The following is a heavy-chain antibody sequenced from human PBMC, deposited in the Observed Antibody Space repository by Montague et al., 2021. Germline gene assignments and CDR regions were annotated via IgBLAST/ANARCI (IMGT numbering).Heavy chain of an antibody. J-gene: IGHJ4*02. V-gene: IGHV3-9*01. CDR2: INGNSINI. Sequence: SLRLSYAASGFIFNNYVMNWVRQAPGKGLEWVSGINGNSINIDYADSVKGRFTISRDNAKNSLYLQMNSLRAEDTAFYYCVKDTRDYYPDFWGQGILVTVPS. D-gene: IGHD3-3*01. CDR1: GFIFNNYV. CDR3: VKDTRDYYPDF.